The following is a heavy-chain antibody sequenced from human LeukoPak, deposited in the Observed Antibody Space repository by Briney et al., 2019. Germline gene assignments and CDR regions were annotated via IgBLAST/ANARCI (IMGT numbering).Heavy chain of an antibody. CDR2: IGGDARSP. J-gene: IGHJ6*03. V-gene: IGHV3-23*01. Sequence: GGSLRLSCAAFRFTFSEYARHWVRQAPGKGLEWVSVIGGDARSPYYADSVKGRFTISRDNSKNILCLQMDGLRAEDTAVYYCAKNGDRGAYCTGGTCYPYFYYYMDVWGKGTTVTI. D-gene: IGHD2-15*01. CDR1: RFTFSEYA. CDR3: AKNGDRGAYCTGGTCYPYFYYYMDV.